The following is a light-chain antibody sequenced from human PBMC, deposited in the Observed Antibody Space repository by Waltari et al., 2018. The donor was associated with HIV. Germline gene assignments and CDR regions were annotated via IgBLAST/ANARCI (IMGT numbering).Light chain of an antibody. Sequence: QSVLTQSPSASGTPGQRVTISCSGGSSNTGSNGVDWYQQFPGTAPKLLIYSNNQRPYGVPDRFAGSKSGTSASRPISGLQSEDEATYYGARLDSSLNGPIFGGGTRLTGL. J-gene: IGLJ2*01. CDR2: SNN. V-gene: IGLV1-44*01. CDR3: ARLDSSLNGPI. CDR1: SSNTGSNG.